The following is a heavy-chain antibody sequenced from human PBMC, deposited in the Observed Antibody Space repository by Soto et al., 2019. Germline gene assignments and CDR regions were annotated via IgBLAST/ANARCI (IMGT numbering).Heavy chain of an antibody. J-gene: IGHJ6*03. D-gene: IGHD3-3*01. CDR3: AKDILSEASVGVVTAYYYYYMDV. CDR1: GFTFDDYA. CDR2: ISWNSGSI. V-gene: IGHV3-9*01. Sequence: EVQLVESGGGLVQPGRSLRLSCAASGFTFDDYAMHWARQAPGKGLEWVAGISWNSGSIGYADSVKGRFTISRDNAKNSLYLQMKSLTTEYTALYYCAKDILSEASVGVVTAYYYYYMDVCGKGTTVTVSS.